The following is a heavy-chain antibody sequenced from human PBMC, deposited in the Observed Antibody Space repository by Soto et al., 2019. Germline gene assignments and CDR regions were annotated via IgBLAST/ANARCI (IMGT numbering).Heavy chain of an antibody. D-gene: IGHD6-19*01. Sequence: EVQLVESGGGLVQPGGSLRLSCAASGFTFSNYEMNWVRQAPGKGLEWVSYISGSGKTIYYADSVKGRFTISRDNAKNSLFMQMNSLRDEDTAVYYCARVKDIEVTGTPRWFDPWGQGTLVTVSS. CDR1: GFTFSNYE. CDR3: ARVKDIEVTGTPRWFDP. CDR2: ISGSGKTI. J-gene: IGHJ5*02. V-gene: IGHV3-48*03.